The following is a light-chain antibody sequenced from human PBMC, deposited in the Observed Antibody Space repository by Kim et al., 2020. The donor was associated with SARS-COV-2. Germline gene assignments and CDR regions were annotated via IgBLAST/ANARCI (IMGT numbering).Light chain of an antibody. CDR1: SGSIARNW. CDR2: EDD. V-gene: IGLV6-57*02. J-gene: IGLJ2*01. Sequence: TNACTGSSGSIARNWLQWYQQGPGSAPTAMIYEDDQRPSGVPDRFSGSIDSSSNAASLTISGLKTEDEADYYCQSTDSSNQKVLFGGGTQLTVL. CDR3: QSTDSSNQKVL.